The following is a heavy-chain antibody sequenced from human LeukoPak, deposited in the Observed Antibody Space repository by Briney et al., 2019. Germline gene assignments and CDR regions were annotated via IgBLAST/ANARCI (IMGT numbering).Heavy chain of an antibody. CDR3: ARRALRYCSSTSCPAQYYGVDV. CDR2: IKEDGSEK. J-gene: IGHJ6*04. CDR1: GFIFSSYW. V-gene: IGHV3-7*03. Sequence: EGSLRLSCAASGFIFSSYWMSWVRQAPGKGLEWVANIKEDGSEKYYVDSVKGRFTISRDNAKNSLYLQTNSLRAEDTAVYYCARRALRYCSSTSCPAQYYGVDVWGKGTTVTVSS. D-gene: IGHD2-2*01.